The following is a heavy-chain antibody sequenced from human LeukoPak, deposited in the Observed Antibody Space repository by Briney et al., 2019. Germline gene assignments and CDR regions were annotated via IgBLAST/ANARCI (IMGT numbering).Heavy chain of an antibody. CDR3: ARDEVVAAPNYFGMVV. D-gene: IGHD2-15*01. V-gene: IGHV1-8*01. CDR2: MNPNSGNT. CDR1: GYTFTSYD. J-gene: IGHJ6*02. Sequence: ASVKVSCKASGYTFTSYDVNWVRQATGQGLEWMGWMNPNSGNTGLAQKFQGRVTLTRDTSLSPAYMELSNLRSDDTAVYYCARDEVVAAPNYFGMVVWGQGTTVSVSS.